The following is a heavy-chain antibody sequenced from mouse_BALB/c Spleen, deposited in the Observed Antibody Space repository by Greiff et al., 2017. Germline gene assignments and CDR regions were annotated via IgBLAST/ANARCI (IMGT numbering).Heavy chain of an antibody. Sequence: EVHLVESGGGLVQPGGSLKLSCAASGFTFSSYTMSWVRQTPEKRLEWVAYISNGGGSTYYPDTVKGRFTISRDNAKNTLYLQMSSLKSEDTAMYYCARHPIYYYGSSYVGAMDYWGQGTSVTVSS. J-gene: IGHJ4*01. CDR1: GFTFSSYT. V-gene: IGHV5-12-2*01. CDR3: ARHPIYYYGSSYVGAMDY. CDR2: ISNGGGST. D-gene: IGHD1-1*01.